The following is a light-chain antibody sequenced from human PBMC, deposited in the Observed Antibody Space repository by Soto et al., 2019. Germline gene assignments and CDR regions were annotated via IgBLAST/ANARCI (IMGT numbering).Light chain of an antibody. J-gene: IGKJ1*01. Sequence: EIVMTQTPLSLSVTPGQPASISCKSSQSLLHSDGKTYLYWYLQKPGQAPQLLMYEVSNRFSGVPEMCSGSGSGTDFTLEISRVEADDVGVYYYMQTIQRRTFGQGTKVEIK. CDR2: EVS. CDR3: MQTIQRRT. CDR1: QSLLHSDGKTY. V-gene: IGKV2D-29*01.